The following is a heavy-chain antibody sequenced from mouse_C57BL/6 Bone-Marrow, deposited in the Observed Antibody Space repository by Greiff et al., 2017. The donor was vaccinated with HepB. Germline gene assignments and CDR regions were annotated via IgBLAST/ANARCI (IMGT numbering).Heavy chain of an antibody. CDR2: IYPRSGNT. CDR3: ARTLTTVVATD. V-gene: IGHV1-81*01. CDR1: GYTFTSYG. Sequence: VKLVESGAELARPGASVKLSCKASGYTFTSYGISWVKQRTGQGLEWIGEIYPRSGNTYYNEKFKGKATLTADKSSSTAYMELRSLTSEDSAVYFCARTLTTVVATDWGQGTTLTVSS. J-gene: IGHJ2*01. D-gene: IGHD1-1*01.